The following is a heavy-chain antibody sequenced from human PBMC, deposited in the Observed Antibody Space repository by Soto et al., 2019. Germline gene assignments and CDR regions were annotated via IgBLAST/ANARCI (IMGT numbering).Heavy chain of an antibody. J-gene: IGHJ4*02. CDR2: ISYDGSNK. CDR1: GFTFSSYA. D-gene: IGHD3-10*01. CDR3: ARDQVMVRGFYYFDY. V-gene: IGHV3-30-3*01. Sequence: GGSPRLSCAASGFTFSSYAMHWVRQAPGKGLEWVAVISYDGSNKYYADSVKGRFTISRDNSKNTLYLQMNSLRAEDTAVYYCARDQVMVRGFYYFDYWGQGTLVTVSS.